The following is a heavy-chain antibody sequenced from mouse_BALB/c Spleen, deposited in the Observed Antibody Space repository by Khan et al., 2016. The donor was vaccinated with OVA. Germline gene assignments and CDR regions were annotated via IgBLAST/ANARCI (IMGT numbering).Heavy chain of an antibody. J-gene: IGHJ2*01. Sequence: QVQLKQSGPGLVALSQSLSITCTVYGYSLTRYGVHWVRQPPGKGLEWLGLIWAGGSTNYNWALMSRLSISIDNSKSLVFLIMSSLQTDDTALYYCARAKYLARYWGQGTTLTVSS. CDR3: ARAKYLARY. D-gene: IGHD3-3*01. CDR2: IWAGGST. CDR1: GYSLTRYG. V-gene: IGHV2-9*02.